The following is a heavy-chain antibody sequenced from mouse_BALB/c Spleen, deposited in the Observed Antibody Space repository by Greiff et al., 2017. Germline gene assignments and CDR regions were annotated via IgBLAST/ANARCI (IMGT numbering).Heavy chain of an antibody. CDR2: ISSGGSYT. D-gene: IGHD2-2*01. CDR1: GFTFSSYA. J-gene: IGHJ4*01. V-gene: IGHV5-9-4*01. Sequence: EVQLVESGGGLVKPGGSLKLSCAASGFTFSSYAMSWVRQSPEKRLEWVAEISSGGSYTYYPDTVTGRFTISRDNAKNTLYLEMSSLRSEDTAMYYCAREDSTMFTPYAMDYWGQGTSVTVSS. CDR3: AREDSTMFTPYAMDY.